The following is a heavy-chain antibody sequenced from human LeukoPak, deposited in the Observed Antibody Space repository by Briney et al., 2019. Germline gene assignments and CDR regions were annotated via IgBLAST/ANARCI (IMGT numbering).Heavy chain of an antibody. CDR2: INHSGST. J-gene: IGHJ4*02. CDR1: GGSFSGYY. D-gene: IGHD5-24*01. V-gene: IGHV4-34*01. Sequence: PSETLSLTCAVYGGSFSGYYWSWIRQPPGKGLEWIGEINHSGSTNYNPSLKSRVTISVDTSKNQFSLKLSSVTAADTAVYYCARRDLQSGFDYWGQGTLVTVSS. CDR3: ARRDLQSGFDY.